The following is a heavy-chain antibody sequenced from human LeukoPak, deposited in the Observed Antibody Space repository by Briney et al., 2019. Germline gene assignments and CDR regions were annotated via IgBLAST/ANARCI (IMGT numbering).Heavy chain of an antibody. CDR2: ISSSSSTI. CDR1: GFTFSSYS. J-gene: IGHJ5*02. V-gene: IGHV3-48*04. CDR3: ARGGPDLYLRNWFDP. D-gene: IGHD1-14*01. Sequence: GGSLRLSCAASGFTFSSYSMNWVRQAPGKGLEWVSYISSSSSTIYYADSVKGRFTISRDNAKNSLYLQMNSLRAEDTAVYYCARGGPDLYLRNWFDPWGQGTLVTVSS.